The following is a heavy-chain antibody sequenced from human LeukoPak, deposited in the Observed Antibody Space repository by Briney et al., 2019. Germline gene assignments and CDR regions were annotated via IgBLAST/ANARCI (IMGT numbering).Heavy chain of an antibody. D-gene: IGHD3-16*01. CDR3: ARDVRGYYFDY. CDR2: IYYSGST. V-gene: IGHV4-31*03. CDR1: GGSISSGGYY. J-gene: IGHJ4*02. Sequence: SQTLSLTCTVSGGSISSGGYYWSWIRQHPGKGLEWIGYIYYSGSTYYNPSLKSRVTISVDTSKNQFSRKLSSVTAADTAVYYCARDVRGYYFDYWGQGTLVTVSS.